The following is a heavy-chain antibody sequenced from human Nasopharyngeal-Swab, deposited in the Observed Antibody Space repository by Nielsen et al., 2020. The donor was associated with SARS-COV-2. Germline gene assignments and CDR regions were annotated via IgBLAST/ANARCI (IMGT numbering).Heavy chain of an antibody. CDR1: QFTFRTYW. V-gene: IGHV3-74*01. D-gene: IGHD3-10*01. Sequence: GESLKISCSASQFTFRTYWIHWVRQAPGKGLVWVSRMDSDGSTINYADSVKGRFTIFRDNAKNTLYLQMNSLRAEDTAVYYCASGAVDGSGTYRLGEYWGQGTLVTVSS. CDR3: ASGAVDGSGTYRLGEY. CDR2: MDSDGSTI. J-gene: IGHJ4*02.